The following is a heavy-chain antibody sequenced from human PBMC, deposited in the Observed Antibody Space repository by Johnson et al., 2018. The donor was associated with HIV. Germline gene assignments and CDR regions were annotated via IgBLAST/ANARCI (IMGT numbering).Heavy chain of an antibody. V-gene: IGHV3-9*01. Sequence: VESGGGVVRPGGSLRLSCAASGFTFDDYAMHWVRQAPGKGLEWVSGISWNSGSIGYADSVKGRFTIYRDNAKNTLYLQMSSLRAEDTAVYYCARHYGWGDHWDAFDIWGQGAMVIVSS. CDR3: ARHYGWGDHWDAFDI. CDR2: ISWNSGSI. CDR1: GFTFDDYA. J-gene: IGHJ3*02. D-gene: IGHD4-17*01.